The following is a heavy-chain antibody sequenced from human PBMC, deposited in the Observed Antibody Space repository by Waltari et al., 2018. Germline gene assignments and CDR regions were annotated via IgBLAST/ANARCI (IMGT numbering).Heavy chain of an antibody. J-gene: IGHJ6*02. V-gene: IGHV1-2*02. Sequence: QVQLVQSGAEVKKPGASVKVSCKASGYTFTGYYMHWVRQAPGQGLEWMGWINPNSGGTNYAQTCQGRVTMTRDTSISTAYMELSRLRSDDTAVYYCARRIAARQGGYGMDVWGQGTTVTVSS. CDR3: ARRIAARQGGYGMDV. CDR2: INPNSGGT. D-gene: IGHD6-6*01. CDR1: GYTFTGYY.